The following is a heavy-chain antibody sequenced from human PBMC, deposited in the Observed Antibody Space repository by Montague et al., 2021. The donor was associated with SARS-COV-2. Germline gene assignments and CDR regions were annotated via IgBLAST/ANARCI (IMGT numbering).Heavy chain of an antibody. V-gene: IGHV4-59*01. Sequence: SETLSLTCNVSGGSMSGYNWSWIRQHPRKGLQWIGSMYNSENASYNPSLKGRGTISVDTSKKQFSLRLSAVTAADTAVYFCARGINSAGSYYCHLDVSGQGATVTVSS. J-gene: IGHJ6*02. CDR3: ARGINSAGSYYCHLDV. D-gene: IGHD2/OR15-2a*01. CDR1: GGSMSGYN. CDR2: MYNSENA.